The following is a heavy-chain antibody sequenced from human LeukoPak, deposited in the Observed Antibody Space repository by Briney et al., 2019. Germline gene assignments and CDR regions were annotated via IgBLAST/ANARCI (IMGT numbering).Heavy chain of an antibody. D-gene: IGHD1-26*01. V-gene: IGHV4-59*01. J-gene: IGHJ4*02. CDR1: DGSISNYY. Sequence: SETLSLTCTVSDGSISNYYWSWIRQSPGKGLEWIGYIFYSGSTKYNPSLKSRVTISVDTSKNQFFLKLSSVTAADTAVYYCARDLSGGAAIDYWGQGTLVTVSS. CDR3: ARDLSGGAAIDY. CDR2: IFYSGST.